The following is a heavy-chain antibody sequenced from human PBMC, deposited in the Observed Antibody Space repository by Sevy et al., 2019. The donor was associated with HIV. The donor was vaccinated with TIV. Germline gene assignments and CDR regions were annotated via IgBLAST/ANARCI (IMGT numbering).Heavy chain of an antibody. Sequence: GSLKLSCAASGFTFTRYWMSWVRQAPGKGLEWVANINEDGSEKYYVESVKGRFTISRDNARKSLHLQMNSLRAEDTAIYYCARDVAAGDFWGQGTLITVSS. D-gene: IGHD2-21*01. CDR3: ARDVAAGDF. V-gene: IGHV3-7*01. CDR2: INEDGSEK. J-gene: IGHJ4*02. CDR1: GFTFTRYW.